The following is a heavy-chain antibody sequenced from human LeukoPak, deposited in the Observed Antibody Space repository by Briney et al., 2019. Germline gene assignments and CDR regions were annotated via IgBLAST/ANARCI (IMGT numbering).Heavy chain of an antibody. CDR1: GYTFTSYG. J-gene: IGHJ4*02. D-gene: IGHD1-26*01. CDR2: ISAYNGST. CDR3: ARDVRIVGATDY. V-gene: IGHV1-18*01. Sequence: ASVTVPCKASGYTFTSYGISWVRQAPGQGLEWMGWISAYNGSTNYAQKLQGRVTMTTDTSTSTAYMELRSLRSDDTAVYYCARDVRIVGATDYWGQGTLVTVSS.